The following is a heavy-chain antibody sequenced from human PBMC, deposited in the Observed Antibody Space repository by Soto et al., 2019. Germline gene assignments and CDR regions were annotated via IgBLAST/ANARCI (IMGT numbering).Heavy chain of an antibody. CDR3: ARISRKKNTSGWYYFDY. V-gene: IGHV2-70*11. Sequence: PTLVNPTQTLTLTCTFSGFSLSTREMCVSWIRQPPGKVLEWLARIDWNDEKHYSTSLKTRLTISKDTTKNQVVHTKTKMAPVDKSIFYCARISRKKNTSGWYYFDYWGQGTLVTVSS. CDR2: IDWNDEK. CDR1: GFSLSTREMC. J-gene: IGHJ4*02. D-gene: IGHD6-19*01.